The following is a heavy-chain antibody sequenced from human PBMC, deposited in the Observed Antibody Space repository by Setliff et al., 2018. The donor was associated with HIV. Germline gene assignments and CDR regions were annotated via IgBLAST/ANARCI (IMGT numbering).Heavy chain of an antibody. Sequence: AETLSLTCAVYGGSFSGYYWSWIRQPPGKGLEWIGEINHSGSTNYNPSLKSRVTISVDTSKNQFSLKLSSVTAADTAVYYCAIRGSSGWYVGGYFDYWGQGTLVTVSS. CDR3: AIRGSSGWYVGGYFDY. D-gene: IGHD6-19*01. J-gene: IGHJ4*02. CDR1: GGSFSGYY. V-gene: IGHV4-34*01. CDR2: INHSGST.